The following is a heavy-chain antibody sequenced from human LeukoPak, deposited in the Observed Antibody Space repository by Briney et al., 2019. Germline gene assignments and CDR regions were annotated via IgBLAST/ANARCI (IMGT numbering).Heavy chain of an antibody. CDR3: ARDSLGYCSGGSCYGRPGYYYMDV. D-gene: IGHD2-15*01. CDR1: GGSISSSRYY. Sequence: SETLSLTCTVSGGSISSSRYYWGWIRQPPGKGLEWIGSIYYSGSTYYNPSLKSRVTISVDTSKNQFSLKLSSVTAADTAVYYCARDSLGYCSGGSCYGRPGYYYMDVWGKGTTVTISS. CDR2: IYYSGST. V-gene: IGHV4-39*01. J-gene: IGHJ6*03.